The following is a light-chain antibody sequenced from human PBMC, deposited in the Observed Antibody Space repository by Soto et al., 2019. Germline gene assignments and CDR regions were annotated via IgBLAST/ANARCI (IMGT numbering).Light chain of an antibody. CDR1: QSLLHSNGYNY. CDR2: LGS. V-gene: IGKV2-28*01. J-gene: IGKJ1*01. Sequence: DIVMTQSPLSLPVTPGEPASISCMSSQSLLHSNGYNYLDWYLHKPGQSPQLLIYLGSNRASGVPDRLSGSGSGTDFTLKISRVEAEDVGVYYRMHVLHIRTLGQRTTADI. CDR3: MHVLHIRT.